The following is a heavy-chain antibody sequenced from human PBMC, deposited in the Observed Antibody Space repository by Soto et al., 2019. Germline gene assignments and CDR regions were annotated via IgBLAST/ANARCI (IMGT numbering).Heavy chain of an antibody. V-gene: IGHV1-18*01. CDR2: ISAYNGNT. CDR1: GYTFTTYS. Sequence: QIQLVQSGPELKKPGASVNVSCKASGYTFTTYSIAWVRQVPGHGPEWMGWISAYNGNTNYIQRLQGRITMTRDTSTTTSHMQLRGRRPDDTAVYYCARAVYGGDSGSWYLDLWGRGTLVTVSS. CDR3: ARAVYGGDSGSWYLDL. J-gene: IGHJ2*01. D-gene: IGHD2-21*02.